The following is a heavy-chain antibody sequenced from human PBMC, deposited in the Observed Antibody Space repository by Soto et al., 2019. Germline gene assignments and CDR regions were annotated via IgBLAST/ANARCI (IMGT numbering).Heavy chain of an antibody. Sequence: ASVKVSCKASGYTFTGYYMHWVRQAPGQGLEWMGWINPSSGGTNYAQKFQGWVTMTRDTSISTAYMELSRLRSDDTAVYYCARGHLGYCSGGSCYVGNWFDPWGQGTLVTVSS. D-gene: IGHD2-15*01. CDR1: GYTFTGYY. CDR2: INPSSGGT. J-gene: IGHJ5*02. V-gene: IGHV1-2*04. CDR3: ARGHLGYCSGGSCYVGNWFDP.